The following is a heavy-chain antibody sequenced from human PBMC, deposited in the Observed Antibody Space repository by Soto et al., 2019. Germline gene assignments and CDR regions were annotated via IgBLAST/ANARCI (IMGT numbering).Heavy chain of an antibody. Sequence: ASVKVSCKASGDTFSSSDINWVRQATGQGLEWMGWMNPRSGNTGYAQKFQGRVTMTRDTSTSTVYMELSSLRSEDTAVYYCARGTDYLYAFDIWGQGTMVTVSS. J-gene: IGHJ3*02. D-gene: IGHD4-17*01. CDR1: GDTFSSSD. CDR2: MNPRSGNT. CDR3: ARGTDYLYAFDI. V-gene: IGHV1-8*01.